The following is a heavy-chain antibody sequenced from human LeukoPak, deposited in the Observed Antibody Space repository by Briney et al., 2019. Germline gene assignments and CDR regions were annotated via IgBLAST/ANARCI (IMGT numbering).Heavy chain of an antibody. CDR2: VSYDESSI. CDR1: GFALSTYG. Sequence: GGSLRLSCAASGFALSTYGMHWVRQAPGKGLEWVAVVSYDESSIYYADSVKGRFTISRDNSKNTLFLHMNSLRSDDTAVYCCTKAQLPRHEPGNFYFDYWGQGILVTVSS. V-gene: IGHV3-30*18. CDR3: TKAQLPRHEPGNFYFDY. J-gene: IGHJ4*02. D-gene: IGHD1-14*01.